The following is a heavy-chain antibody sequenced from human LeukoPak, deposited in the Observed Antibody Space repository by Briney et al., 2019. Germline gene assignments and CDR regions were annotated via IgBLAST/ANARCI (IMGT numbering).Heavy chain of an antibody. V-gene: IGHV3-7*01. Sequence: GGSLRLSCAAYGSGFPFNNYWMHWVRQAPGKGLERAAHIKQERSEKYYVDSVKGRFTISRDKVKNSLYLQMNSLSAEDTAVYYCARSRSLRYFDWLPNPYYYYYMDVWGKGTTVTISS. CDR2: IKQERSEK. CDR1: GFPFNNYW. J-gene: IGHJ6*03. CDR3: ARSRSLRYFDWLPNPYYYYYMDV. D-gene: IGHD3-9*01.